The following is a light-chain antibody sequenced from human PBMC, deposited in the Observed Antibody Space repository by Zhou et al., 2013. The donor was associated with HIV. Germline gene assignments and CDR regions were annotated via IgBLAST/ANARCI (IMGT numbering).Light chain of an antibody. CDR1: QSVSSN. Sequence: EIVMTQSPATLSVSPGERATLSCRASQSVSSNLAWYQQKPGQAPRLLIYGASTRATGIPARFSGSGSGTDFTLTISSLEPEDFAVYYCQQRSNWRLVTFGQGTRLEIK. J-gene: IGKJ5*01. V-gene: IGKV3-11*01. CDR2: GAS. CDR3: QQRSNWRLVT.